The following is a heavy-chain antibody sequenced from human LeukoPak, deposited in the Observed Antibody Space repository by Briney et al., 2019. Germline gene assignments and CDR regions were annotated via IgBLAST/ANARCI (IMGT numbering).Heavy chain of an antibody. V-gene: IGHV3-48*03. CDR2: ISSSGSTI. D-gene: IGHD3-10*01. CDR1: GFTFSSYE. J-gene: IGHJ4*02. Sequence: QPGGSLRLSCAASGFTFSSYEMNWVRQAPGKGLEWVSYISSSGSTIYYADSVKGRFTISRDNAKNSLYLQMNSLRAEDTAVYYCARVPTYGSGSYSIPLDYWGQGTLVTVSS. CDR3: ARVPTYGSGSYSIPLDY.